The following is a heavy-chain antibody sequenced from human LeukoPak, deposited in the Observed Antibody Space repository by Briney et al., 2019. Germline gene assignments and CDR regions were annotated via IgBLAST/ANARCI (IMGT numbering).Heavy chain of an antibody. D-gene: IGHD5-24*01. CDR2: IYYSGST. J-gene: IGHJ4*02. CDR1: GGSISSGDYY. CDR3: ARASAPTDSYNYEYYFDY. Sequence: SQTLSLTCTVSGGSISSGDYYCSWIRHPPGNGLEWIVYIYYSGSTYYNPSLKSPLTRSVHTSKNQFSPKLSSLPPAHPSLYSCARASAPTDSYNYEYYFDYWGQENLVAVSS. V-gene: IGHV4-30-4*08.